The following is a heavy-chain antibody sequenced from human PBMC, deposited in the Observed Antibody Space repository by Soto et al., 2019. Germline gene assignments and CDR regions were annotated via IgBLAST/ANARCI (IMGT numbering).Heavy chain of an antibody. CDR3: ARDRGVYCISTSCYARYFQH. J-gene: IGHJ1*01. CDR2: ISAYNGNT. CDR1: GYTFTSYG. V-gene: IGHV1-18*01. Sequence: QVQLVQSGAEVKKPGASVKVSCKASGYTFTSYGISWVRQAPGQGLEWMGWISAYNGNTNYAQKLQGRVTMTTDTAXXTXYXXLRSLRSDDTAVYYCARDRGVYCISTSCYARYFQHWGQGTLVTVSS. D-gene: IGHD2-2*01.